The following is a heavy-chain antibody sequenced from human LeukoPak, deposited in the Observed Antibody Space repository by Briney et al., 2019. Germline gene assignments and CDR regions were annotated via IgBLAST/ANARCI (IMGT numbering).Heavy chain of an antibody. CDR2: VNHSGST. CDR1: GASFSDYY. CDR3: ARGRIKVVPAASPFDY. Sequence: SETLSLTCTVDGASFSDYYWSWVRQPPGKGLEWIGEVNHSGSTNYNPSLKSRVTISVDTSKNQFSLKLSSVTAADTAVYYCARGRIKVVPAASPFDYWGQGTLVTVSS. J-gene: IGHJ4*02. D-gene: IGHD2-2*01. V-gene: IGHV4-34*01.